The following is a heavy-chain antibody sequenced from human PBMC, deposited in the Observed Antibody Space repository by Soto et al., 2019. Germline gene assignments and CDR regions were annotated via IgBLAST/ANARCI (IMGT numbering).Heavy chain of an antibody. CDR2: ISGSGGST. V-gene: IGHV3-23*01. Sequence: EVQLLESGGGLVQPGGSLRLSCAASGFTFSSYAMSWVRQAPGKGLEWVSAISGSGGSTYYADSVKGRFTISRDKSKNSLYLQMTSRGAEDTAVYYCAKDQERDYVDYVLLSPLDYWGQGTLVTVSS. CDR1: GFTFSSYA. CDR3: AKDQERDYVDYVLLSPLDY. D-gene: IGHD4-17*01. J-gene: IGHJ4*02.